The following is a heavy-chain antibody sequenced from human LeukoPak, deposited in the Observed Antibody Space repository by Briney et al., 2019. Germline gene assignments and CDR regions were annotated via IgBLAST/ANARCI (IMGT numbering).Heavy chain of an antibody. Sequence: GTSLRLSCAASGFRFGDYSMHWIRQAPGKGLEWVALISYEEKKYYADSVRGRFTISRDNSRRTLSLQMNSLRPDDTAVYYCAREGGDSGSALDYWGQGTLVTVSS. CDR3: AREGGDSGSALDY. V-gene: IGHV3-30*01. CDR2: ISYEEKK. D-gene: IGHD5-12*01. J-gene: IGHJ4*02. CDR1: GFRFGDYS.